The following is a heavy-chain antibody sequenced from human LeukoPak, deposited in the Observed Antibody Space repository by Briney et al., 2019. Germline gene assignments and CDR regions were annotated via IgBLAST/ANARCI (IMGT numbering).Heavy chain of an antibody. D-gene: IGHD3-10*01. CDR2: ISSSSNYI. Sequence: GGSLRLSCAASGFTFSTYSMNWVRQAPGKGLEWVSSISSSSNYIYYADSVKGRFTMSRDNAKNSLYLQMNSLRAEDTAVYYCARIISGEYGMDVWGKGTTVTVSS. J-gene: IGHJ6*04. CDR3: ARIISGEYGMDV. CDR1: GFTFSTYS. V-gene: IGHV3-21*01.